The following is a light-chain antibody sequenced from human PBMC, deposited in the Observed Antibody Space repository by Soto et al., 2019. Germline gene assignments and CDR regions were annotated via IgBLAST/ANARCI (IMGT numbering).Light chain of an antibody. CDR1: QSVSSY. V-gene: IGKV3-11*01. J-gene: IGKJ2*01. CDR2: DAS. Sequence: EIVLTQSPATLSLSPGERATLSCRASQSVSSYLAWYQQKPGQAPRLLIYDASNRATGIPPRFSGSGSGTDFTVTISSLEPEDFAVYYCQQRSNWLYTVGQVTKVDSK. CDR3: QQRSNWLYT.